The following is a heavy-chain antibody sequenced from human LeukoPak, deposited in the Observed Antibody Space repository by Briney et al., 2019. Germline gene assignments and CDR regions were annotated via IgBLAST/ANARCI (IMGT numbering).Heavy chain of an antibody. CDR3: ARDKFDYYDSSGYYRGFDY. CDR1: GGSFSGYY. J-gene: IGHJ4*02. CDR2: INHSGST. V-gene: IGHV4-34*01. D-gene: IGHD3-22*01. Sequence: SETLSLTCAVYGGSFSGYYWSWIRQPPGKGLEWIGEINHSGSTNYNPSLKSRVTISVDTSKNQFSLKLSSVTAADTAVYYCARDKFDYYDSSGYYRGFDYWGQGTLVTVSS.